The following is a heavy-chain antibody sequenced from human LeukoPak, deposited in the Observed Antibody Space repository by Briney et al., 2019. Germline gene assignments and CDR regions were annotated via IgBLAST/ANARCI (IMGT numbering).Heavy chain of an antibody. CDR3: AKALLRYFDWENNDY. J-gene: IGHJ4*02. D-gene: IGHD3-9*01. CDR2: ISGSGGST. Sequence: SGGSLRLSCAASGFTFSSYSMNWVRQAPGKGLEWVSAISGSGGSTYYADSVKGRFTISRDNSKNTLYLQMNSLRAEDTAVYYCAKALLRYFDWENNDYWGQGTLVTVSS. CDR1: GFTFSSYS. V-gene: IGHV3-23*01.